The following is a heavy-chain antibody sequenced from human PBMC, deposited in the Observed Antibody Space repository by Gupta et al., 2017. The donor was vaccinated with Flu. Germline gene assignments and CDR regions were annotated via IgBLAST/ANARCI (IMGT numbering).Heavy chain of an antibody. V-gene: IGHV3-23*01. CDR1: GFTFTNYA. Sequence: EVQLLESGVGWVQRGGSLRLSCAAAGFTFTNYAMNWVRQAAGKGLGWVSTITASGGNSFYADSVKGRFAVSRDNSKNTLYLQMNSLRAEDTATYDCAKSGITLCGVITYWGQGTPVTVSS. J-gene: IGHJ4*02. CDR3: AKSGITLCGVITY. D-gene: IGHD3-3*01. CDR2: ITASGGNS.